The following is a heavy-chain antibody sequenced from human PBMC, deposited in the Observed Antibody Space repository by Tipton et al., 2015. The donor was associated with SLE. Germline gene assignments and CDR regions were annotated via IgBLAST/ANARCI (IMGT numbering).Heavy chain of an antibody. J-gene: IGHJ1*01. D-gene: IGHD4-17*01. CDR3: ARPPRDYGDYEYLHH. V-gene: IGHV5-51*03. CDR2: IFPGDSDT. Sequence: QLVQSGAEVKKPGESLKISCKGSGYSFTSYWIGWARQMPGKGLEWMGLIFPGDSDTKYSPSFQGHVTISADKSISTAYQQWSSLKAWDAAMYYCARPPRDYGDYEYLHHWGQGTLVTVSS. CDR1: GYSFTSYW.